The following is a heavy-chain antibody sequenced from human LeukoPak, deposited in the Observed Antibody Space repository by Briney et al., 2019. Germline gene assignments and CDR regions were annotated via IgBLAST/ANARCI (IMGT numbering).Heavy chain of an antibody. V-gene: IGHV3-23*01. CDR3: VRGNDYGGPHY. D-gene: IGHD4-23*01. CDR1: GITFSNYA. CDR2: ISGSAHKI. Sequence: GGSLRLSCVASGITFSNYAVSWVRQAPEKGLDWVSVISGSAHKIRYADSVKGRFTISRDNGKNTLFLQMNSLRAEDAAVYYCVRGNDYGGPHYWGQGTLVTVSS. J-gene: IGHJ4*02.